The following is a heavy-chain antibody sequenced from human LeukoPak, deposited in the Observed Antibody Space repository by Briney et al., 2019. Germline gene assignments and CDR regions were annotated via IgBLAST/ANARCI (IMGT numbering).Heavy chain of an antibody. V-gene: IGHV3-30*04. CDR3: ARNSDYYDYSPQSV. Sequence: GGSLRLSCAASGFTFSHYALHWVRQAPGKGLEWVALIGHGGSDKYYADSVKGRFLISRDNSKNMLFLQMNSLRIEDTALYYCARNSDYYDYSPQSVWGQGTLVTVS. J-gene: IGHJ4*02. CDR1: GFTFSHYA. D-gene: IGHD3-22*01. CDR2: IGHGGSDK.